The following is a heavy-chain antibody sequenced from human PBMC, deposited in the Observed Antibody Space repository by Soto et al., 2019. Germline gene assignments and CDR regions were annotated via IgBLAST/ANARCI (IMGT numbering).Heavy chain of an antibody. CDR1: GGSINDYY. CDR3: ARDIMGTNYYYYGMDV. Sequence: PSETLSLTCTVSGGSINDYYWSWIRQPPGKGLEWIGYIYYSGSTNYNPSLKSRVTISVDTSKNQFSLKLSSVTAADTAVYYCARDIMGTNYYYYGMDVWGQGTTVTVSS. V-gene: IGHV4-59*01. CDR2: IYYSGST. D-gene: IGHD2-8*01. J-gene: IGHJ6*02.